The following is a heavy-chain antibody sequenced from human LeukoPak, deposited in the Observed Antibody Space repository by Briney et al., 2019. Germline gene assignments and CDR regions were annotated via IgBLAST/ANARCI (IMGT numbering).Heavy chain of an antibody. J-gene: IGHJ3*02. V-gene: IGHV3-66*01. CDR3: ARDREAFDI. Sequence: GGSLRLSCAASGFSLNTYGMSWVRQAPGKGLEWVSVIYSGGSTYYADSVKGRFTISRDNSKNTLYLQMNSLRAEDTAVYYCARDREAFDIWGQGTMVTVSS. CDR1: GFSLNTYG. D-gene: IGHD3-10*01. CDR2: IYSGGST.